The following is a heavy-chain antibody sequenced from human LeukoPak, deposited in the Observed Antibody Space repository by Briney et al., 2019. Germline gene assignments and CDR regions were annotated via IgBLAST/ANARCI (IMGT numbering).Heavy chain of an antibody. CDR2: TSGNGGIT. CDR3: VKDLHYSSKWYLGDY. CDR1: GFTFSSYA. J-gene: IGHJ4*02. Sequence: GGSLRLSCSASGFTFSSYAMHWVRQAPGKGLEYASGTSGNGGITDYADSVKGRFTISRDNSKNTVFLQMSSLRAEDTAVYYCVKDLHYSSKWYLGDYWGQGTLVTVSS. V-gene: IGHV3-64D*06. D-gene: IGHD6-13*01.